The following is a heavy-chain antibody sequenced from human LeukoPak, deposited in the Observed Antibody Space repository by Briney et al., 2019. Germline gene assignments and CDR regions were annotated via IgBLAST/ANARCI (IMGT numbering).Heavy chain of an antibody. Sequence: GSLRLSCAASGFTLSSYSMHWVRQAPGKGLEFVSAISRNGRNTYYANSVKSRFTISRDISKNTLYLQMGSLRPEDMAVYYCARVDSGSACASWGQGILVTVSS. D-gene: IGHD6-19*01. V-gene: IGHV3-64*01. CDR2: ISRNGRNT. CDR3: ARVDSGSACAS. CDR1: GFTLSSYS. J-gene: IGHJ1*01.